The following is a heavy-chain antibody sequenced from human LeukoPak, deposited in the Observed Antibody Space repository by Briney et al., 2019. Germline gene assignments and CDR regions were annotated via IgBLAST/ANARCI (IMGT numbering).Heavy chain of an antibody. D-gene: IGHD4-17*01. Sequence: SETLSLTCTVSRGSISSYYWSWIRQPPGRGLEWIGYISYSGSTNYNPSLKSRVTISVDTSKNQFSLKLSSLTAADTAVYYCARSRLRLDAFDIWGQGTMVTVSS. V-gene: IGHV4-59*08. CDR3: ARSRLRLDAFDI. J-gene: IGHJ3*02. CDR1: RGSISSYY. CDR2: ISYSGST.